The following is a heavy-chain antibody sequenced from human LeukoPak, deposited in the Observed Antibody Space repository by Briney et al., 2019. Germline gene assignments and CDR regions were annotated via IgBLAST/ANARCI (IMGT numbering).Heavy chain of an antibody. CDR1: GFTFSSYG. D-gene: IGHD3-10*01. CDR3: AKDKLQVLWFGELLGSHTFDY. CDR2: IRYDGSNK. J-gene: IGHJ4*02. V-gene: IGHV3-30*02. Sequence: GRSLRLSCAASGFTFSSYGMHWVRQAPGKGLEWVAFIRYDGSNKYYADSVKGRFTISRDNSKNTLYLQMNSLRAEDTAVYYCAKDKLQVLWFGELLGSHTFDYWGQGTLVTVSS.